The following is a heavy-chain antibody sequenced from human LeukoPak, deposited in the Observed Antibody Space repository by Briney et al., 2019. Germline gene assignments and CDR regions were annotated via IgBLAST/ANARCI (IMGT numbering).Heavy chain of an antibody. V-gene: IGHV4-59*01. Sequence: PETLSLTCTVSGCSISSYFWSWIRQPPGKGLEWIGYIYYRASTNYNPSLKSRVTISVDTTKNQFSLKLSSVTAADTAVYYCARSPDYFYMDGWGKGTTVTVSS. CDR3: ARSPDYFYMDG. CDR2: IYYRAST. J-gene: IGHJ6*03. CDR1: GCSISSYF.